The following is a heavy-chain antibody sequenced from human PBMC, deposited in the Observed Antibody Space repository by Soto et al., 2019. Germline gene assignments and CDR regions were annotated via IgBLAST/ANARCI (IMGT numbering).Heavy chain of an antibody. CDR2: IYHSGST. D-gene: IGHD5-12*01. Sequence: SETLSLTCTVSGGSISSYYWSWIRQPPGKGLEWIGYIYHSGSTYYNPSLKSRVTISVDRSKNQFSLKLSSVTAADTAVYYCARGWLQLRGFDYWGQGTLVTVSS. J-gene: IGHJ4*02. CDR3: ARGWLQLRGFDY. CDR1: GGSISSYY. V-gene: IGHV4-59*12.